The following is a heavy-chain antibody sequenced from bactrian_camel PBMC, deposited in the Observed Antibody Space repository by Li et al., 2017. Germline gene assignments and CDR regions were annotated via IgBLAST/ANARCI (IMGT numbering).Heavy chain of an antibody. CDR2: IDSDGTT. CDR1: GVASSGYC. D-gene: IGHD4*01. V-gene: IGHV3S1*01. Sequence: HVQLVESGGGSVQAGGSLRLSCEVSGVASSGYCMGWFRQAPGKEREGVASIDSDGTTNSADSVKGRFTISRDNTKSMLYLQMNNLKSEDTALYYCAKSARYYSDYAGPAQEPHYWGQGTQVTVS. CDR3: AKSARYYSDYAGPAQEPHY. J-gene: IGHJ4*01.